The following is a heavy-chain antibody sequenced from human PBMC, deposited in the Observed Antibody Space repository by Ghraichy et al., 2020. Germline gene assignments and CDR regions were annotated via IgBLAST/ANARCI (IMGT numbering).Heavy chain of an antibody. J-gene: IGHJ4*02. CDR2: MYNSGST. D-gene: IGHD4/OR15-4a*01. CDR1: GGSVTSYY. Sequence: SETLSLTCTVSGGSVTSYYWSWIRQPPGKGLEWIGYMYNSGSTDYNPSLKSRVTISLDTSKNHFSLKMSSVTAADTAVYYCARYSLTQGGHFDYWGPGTLVTVSS. V-gene: IGHV4-59*08. CDR3: ARYSLTQGGHFDY.